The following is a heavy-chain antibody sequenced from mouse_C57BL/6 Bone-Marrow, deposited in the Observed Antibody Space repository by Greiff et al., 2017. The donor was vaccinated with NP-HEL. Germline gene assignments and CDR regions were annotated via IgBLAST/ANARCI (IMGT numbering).Heavy chain of an antibody. J-gene: IGHJ1*03. CDR1: GFTFSSYA. CDR2: ISDGGSYT. CDR3: ARGELRYPCSYFDV. V-gene: IGHV5-4*03. Sequence: DVKLVESGGGLVKPGGSLKLSCAASGFTFSSYAMSWVRQTPEKRLEWVATISDGGSYTYYPDNVKGRFTISRDNAKNNLYLQMSHLKSEDTAMYYCARGELRYPCSYFDVWGTGTTVTVSS. D-gene: IGHD1-1*01.